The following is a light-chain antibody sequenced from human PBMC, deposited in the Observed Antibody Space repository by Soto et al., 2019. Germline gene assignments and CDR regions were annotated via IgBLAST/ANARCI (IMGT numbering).Light chain of an antibody. CDR2: GAS. CDR1: QSVSSSY. Sequence: EIVLTQSPGTVSLSPGERATLSCRASQSVSSSYLAWYQQKPGQAPRLLIYGASSRATGIPARFSGSGSGTDFTLTISSLQPEDFAVYYCQQDYNLPLTFGGGTKVDIK. J-gene: IGKJ4*01. V-gene: IGKV3D-7*01. CDR3: QQDYNLPLT.